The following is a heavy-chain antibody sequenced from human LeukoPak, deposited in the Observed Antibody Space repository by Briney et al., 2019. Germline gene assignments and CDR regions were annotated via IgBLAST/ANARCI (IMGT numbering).Heavy chain of an antibody. CDR2: ISGSGGST. D-gene: IGHD3-10*01. CDR3: ARVGMVRGVIFDY. V-gene: IGHV3-23*01. Sequence: PGGSLRLSCAASGFTFSSYAMSWVRQAPGKGLEWVSAISGSGGSTYYADSVKGRFTISRDNSKNTLYLQMNSLRAEDTAVYYCARVGMVRGVIFDYWGQGTLVTVSS. J-gene: IGHJ4*02. CDR1: GFTFSSYA.